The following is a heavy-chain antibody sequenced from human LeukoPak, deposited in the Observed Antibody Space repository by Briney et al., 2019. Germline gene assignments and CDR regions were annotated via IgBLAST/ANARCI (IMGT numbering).Heavy chain of an antibody. CDR1: GGSISSYY. CDR2: IYYSGST. CDR3: ARAHKLNAFDI. V-gene: IGHV4-59*01. J-gene: IGHJ3*02. Sequence: MPSETLSLTCTVSGGSISSYYWSWIRQPPGKGLEWIGYIYYSGSTNYKPSLKSRVTISVDTSKNQFSLNLRSVTAADTAVYYCARAHKLNAFDIWGQGTMVTVSS. D-gene: IGHD1-1*01.